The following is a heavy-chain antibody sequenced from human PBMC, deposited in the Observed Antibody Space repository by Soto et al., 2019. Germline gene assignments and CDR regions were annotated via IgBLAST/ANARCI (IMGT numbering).Heavy chain of an antibody. CDR2: IIPSYGTA. CDR1: GYTFTSYA. CDR3: ARGEYYYDSSGYYHAFDI. V-gene: IGHV1-69*13. Sequence: ASVKVSCKASGYTFTSYAMHWVRQAPGQRLEWMGGIIPSYGTANYSQKFQGRVTMTADESTSTAYMELSSLRSEDTAVYYCARGEYYYDSSGYYHAFDIWGQGTMVTVSS. D-gene: IGHD3-22*01. J-gene: IGHJ3*02.